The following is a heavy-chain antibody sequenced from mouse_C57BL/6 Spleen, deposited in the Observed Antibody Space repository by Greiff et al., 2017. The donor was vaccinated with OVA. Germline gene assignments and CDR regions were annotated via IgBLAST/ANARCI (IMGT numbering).Heavy chain of an antibody. Sequence: QVQLQQPGAELVKPGASVKLSCKASGYTFTSYWMHWVKQRPGQGLEWIGMIHPNSGSTNYNEKFKSKATLTVDKSSSTAYMQLSSLTSEDSAVYYCARSFTTVVSWYFDVWGTGTTVTVSS. D-gene: IGHD1-1*01. J-gene: IGHJ1*03. V-gene: IGHV1-64*01. CDR3: ARSFTTVVSWYFDV. CDR1: GYTFTSYW. CDR2: IHPNSGST.